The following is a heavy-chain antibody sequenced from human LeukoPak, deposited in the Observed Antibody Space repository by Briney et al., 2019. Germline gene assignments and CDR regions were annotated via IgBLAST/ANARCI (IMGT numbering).Heavy chain of an antibody. Sequence: GGSLRLSCAASGFTYSSYAMSWVRQAPGKGLEWVSVFSASGANTYYADSVRGRFTISRDNSKNTLYLQMNGLRAEDTAVYYCARDSTYYYDSGSSGPHYFDNWGQGTLVTVSS. CDR3: ARDSTYYYDSGSSGPHYFDN. D-gene: IGHD3-10*01. CDR1: GFTYSSYA. CDR2: FSASGANT. V-gene: IGHV3-23*01. J-gene: IGHJ4*02.